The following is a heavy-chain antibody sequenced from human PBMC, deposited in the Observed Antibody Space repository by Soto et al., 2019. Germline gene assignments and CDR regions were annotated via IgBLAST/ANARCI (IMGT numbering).Heavy chain of an antibody. CDR1: GGTFSSYA. CDR3: ARAYYYDSSALFKFDP. J-gene: IGHJ5*02. CDR2: IIPIFGTA. D-gene: IGHD3-22*01. V-gene: IGHV1-69*13. Sequence: SVKVSCKASGGTFSSYAISWVRQAPGQGLEWMGGIIPIFGTANYAQKFQGRVTITADESTSTAYMELSSLRSEDTAAYYCARAYYYDSSALFKFDPWGQGTLVTVS.